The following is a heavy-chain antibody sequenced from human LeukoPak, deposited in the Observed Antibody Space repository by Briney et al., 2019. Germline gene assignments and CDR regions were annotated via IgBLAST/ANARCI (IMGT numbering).Heavy chain of an antibody. CDR1: GFTFSSYG. V-gene: IGHV3-48*04. CDR2: ISSSGSTI. CDR3: ARDAFGGVNWFDP. J-gene: IGHJ5*02. Sequence: PGGSLRLSCAASGFTFSSYGMNWVRQAPGKGLEWVSYISSSGSTIYYADSVKGRFTISRDNAKNSLYLQMNSLRAEDTALYYCARDAFGGVNWFDPWGQGTLVTVSS. D-gene: IGHD3-16*01.